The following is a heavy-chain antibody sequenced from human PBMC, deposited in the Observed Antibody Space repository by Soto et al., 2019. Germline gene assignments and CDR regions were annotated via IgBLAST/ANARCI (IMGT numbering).Heavy chain of an antibody. J-gene: IGHJ4*02. Sequence: EVQLLESGGGLVQPGGSLRLSCAASGFTFRNYAETWVRQAPGKGLEWVTTISGSGGSTYYADSVKGRFTISRDNSKNTLYLQMNSMRAEDTAVYYCAKDQGSSWYEIDYWGQGTLVTVSS. CDR2: ISGSGGST. CDR1: GFTFRNYA. D-gene: IGHD6-13*01. CDR3: AKDQGSSWYEIDY. V-gene: IGHV3-23*01.